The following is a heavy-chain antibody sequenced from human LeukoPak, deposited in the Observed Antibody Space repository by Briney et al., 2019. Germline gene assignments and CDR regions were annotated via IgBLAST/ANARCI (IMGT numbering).Heavy chain of an antibody. Sequence: GGSLRLSCAASGFTFNRYWMHWVRHVPGKGLVWVSRINSDGSSTTYADSVKGRFTISRDNARKTLYLQMNSLRPEDTAVYYCARGTGTIYMFDYWGQGTPVTVSS. CDR3: ARGTGTIYMFDY. CDR2: INSDGSST. V-gene: IGHV3-74*01. J-gene: IGHJ4*02. D-gene: IGHD4-17*01. CDR1: GFTFNRYW.